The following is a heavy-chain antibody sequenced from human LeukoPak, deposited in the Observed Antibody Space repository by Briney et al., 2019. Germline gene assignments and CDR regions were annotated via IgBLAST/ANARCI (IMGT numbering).Heavy chain of an antibody. J-gene: IGHJ6*02. CDR1: GFTFSSYA. CDR3: ARDRSYGSGSWYLNYYYYGMDV. V-gene: IGHV3-30-3*01. CDR2: ISYDGSNK. D-gene: IGHD6-13*01. Sequence: PGGSLRLSCAVAGFTFSSYAMHWVRQAPGKGLEWVAVISYDGSNKYYADSVKGRFTISRDNSKNTLYLQMNSLRAEDTAVYYCARDRSYGSGSWYLNYYYYGMDVWGQGTTVTVSS.